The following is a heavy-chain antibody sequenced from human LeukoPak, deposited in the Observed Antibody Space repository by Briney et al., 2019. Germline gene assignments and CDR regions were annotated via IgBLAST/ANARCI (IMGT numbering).Heavy chain of an antibody. D-gene: IGHD1-26*01. CDR1: GFTFSSYA. CDR3: AKDSEWELQGSGAFDI. V-gene: IGHV3-23*01. Sequence: GGSLRLSCAASGFTFSSYAMSWVRQAPGKGLEWVSVISGSGGSTYYADSVKGRFTISRDNSKNTLYLQMNSLRAEDTAVYYCAKDSEWELQGSGAFDIWGQGTMVTVSS. J-gene: IGHJ3*02. CDR2: ISGSGGST.